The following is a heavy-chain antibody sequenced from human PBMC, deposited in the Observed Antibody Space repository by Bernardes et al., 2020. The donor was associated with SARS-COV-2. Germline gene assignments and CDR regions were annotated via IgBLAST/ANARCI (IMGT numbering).Heavy chain of an antibody. Sequence: GVLRLSYAASGFTFSNAWMSWVRQAPGKGLEWVGRIKSKTDGGTTDYAAPVKGRFTISRDDSKNTLYLQMNSLKTEDTAVYYCTTDRIYDYVWGSYRYRDYWGQGTLVTVSS. CDR3: TTDRIYDYVWGSYRYRDY. CDR2: IKSKTDGGTT. V-gene: IGHV3-15*01. J-gene: IGHJ4*02. D-gene: IGHD3-16*02. CDR1: GFTFSNAW.